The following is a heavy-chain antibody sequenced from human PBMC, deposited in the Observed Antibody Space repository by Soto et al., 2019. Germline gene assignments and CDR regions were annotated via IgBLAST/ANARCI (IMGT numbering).Heavy chain of an antibody. Sequence: SETLSLTCAVSGGSISSGGYSWSWIRQPPGKGLEWIGYIYHSGNTYYNPSLKSRVTISVDRSKSQFSLKLSSVTAAVTAVYYCARVPHYWCPGLLVTLSS. CDR3: ARVPHY. CDR2: IYHSGNT. CDR1: GGSISSGGYS. V-gene: IGHV4-30-2*01. J-gene: IGHJ4*02.